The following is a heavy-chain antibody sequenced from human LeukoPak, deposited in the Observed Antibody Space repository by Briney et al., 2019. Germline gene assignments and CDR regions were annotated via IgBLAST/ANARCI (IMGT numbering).Heavy chain of an antibody. CDR1: GFTFSNYW. D-gene: IGHD6-19*01. V-gene: IGHV3-7*01. CDR3: AKRAGLAFDI. Sequence: GGSLRLSCAASGFTFSNYWMTWVRQAPGKGLEWVANIKQDDSEIYYVDSVKGRFTISRDNAKKSLYLQMSNLRIEDTAVYYCAKRAGLAFDIWGQGTMVTVSS. CDR2: IKQDDSEI. J-gene: IGHJ3*02.